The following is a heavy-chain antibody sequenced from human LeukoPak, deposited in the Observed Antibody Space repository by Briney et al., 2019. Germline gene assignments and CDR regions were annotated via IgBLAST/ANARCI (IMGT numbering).Heavy chain of an antibody. J-gene: IGHJ6*03. CDR3: ARERGMTTDYYYYYYYMDV. CDR1: GGSFSGYY. V-gene: IGHV4-34*01. CDR2: INHSGST. Sequence: SETLSLTCAVYGGSFSGYYWSWIRQPPGKGLEWIGEINHSGSTNYNPSLKSRVTISVDTSKNQFSLKLSSVTAAGTAVYYCARERGMTTDYYYYYYYMDVWGKGTTVTVSS. D-gene: IGHD4-11*01.